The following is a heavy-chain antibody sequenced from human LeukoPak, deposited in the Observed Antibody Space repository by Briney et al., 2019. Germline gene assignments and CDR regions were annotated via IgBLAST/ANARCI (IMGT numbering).Heavy chain of an antibody. CDR2: VIPTLGIA. V-gene: IGHV1-69*04. J-gene: IGHJ4*02. CDR3: AREYGGAYSYGYYY. CDR1: GGAFSSYF. D-gene: IGHD5-18*01. Sequence: SVKVSCEASGGAFSSYFISWVRQAPGQGLEWVGRVIPTLGIANYAQSFQGRVTITADKSTGTAYMELSSLRSEDTAVYYCAREYGGAYSYGYYYWGQGTPVSVSS.